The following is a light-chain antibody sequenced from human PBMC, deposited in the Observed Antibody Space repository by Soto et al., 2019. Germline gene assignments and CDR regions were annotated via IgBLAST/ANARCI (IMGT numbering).Light chain of an antibody. J-gene: IGKJ5*01. V-gene: IGKV3-20*01. CDR2: GAS. CDR3: RQYGSSRT. CDR1: QSVSSYY. Sequence: DIGLTQSPGTLSLSPGDRVTLTCRASQSVSSYYLAWYQQKPGQAPRLLIYGASSRATGLPDRFSGSGSGTDFTLIISRREPHDDSVYYCRQYGSSRTFGQGTRLEIK.